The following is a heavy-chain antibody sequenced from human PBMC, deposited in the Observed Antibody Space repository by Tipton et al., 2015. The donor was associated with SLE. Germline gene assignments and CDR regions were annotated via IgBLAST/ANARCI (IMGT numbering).Heavy chain of an antibody. Sequence: QLVQTGAEVKKPGSSVKVSCKASGGTFSNYAISWVRQAPGQGLEWMGGIIPIFDTANYAQKLQGRVTITTGESTSRVYMELTSLISEDAAVYYCATDRPSYCSSISCYSDGFDMWGQGTMVTVSS. J-gene: IGHJ3*02. CDR1: GGTFSNYA. D-gene: IGHD2-2*01. V-gene: IGHV1-69*05. CDR3: ATDRPSYCSSISCYSDGFDM. CDR2: IIPIFDTA.